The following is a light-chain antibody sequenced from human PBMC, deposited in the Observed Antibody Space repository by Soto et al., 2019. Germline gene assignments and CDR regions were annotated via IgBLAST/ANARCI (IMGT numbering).Light chain of an antibody. Sequence: DIQLTQSPYTLSASVGERVTLTCLASQSISSWLAWYQQKPGKAPKLLIYDASSLESGVPSRFSGSGSGTEFTLTISSLQPEDFATYYCLQYNSYPRTFGQGTKVDI. J-gene: IGKJ1*01. CDR3: LQYNSYPRT. CDR2: DAS. V-gene: IGKV1-5*01. CDR1: QSISSW.